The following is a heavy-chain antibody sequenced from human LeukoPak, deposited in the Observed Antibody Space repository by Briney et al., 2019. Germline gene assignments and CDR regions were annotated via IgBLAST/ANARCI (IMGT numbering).Heavy chain of an antibody. CDR1: GGSFSGYY. D-gene: IGHD3-22*01. CDR2: INHSGST. Sequence: PSETLSLTCAVYGGSFSGYYWSWIRQPPGKGLEWIGEINHSGSTNYNPSLKSRVTISVDTSKNQFSLKLSSVTAADTAVYYCARIYDTFWFDPWGQGTLVTVSS. CDR3: ARIYDTFWFDP. J-gene: IGHJ5*02. V-gene: IGHV4-34*01.